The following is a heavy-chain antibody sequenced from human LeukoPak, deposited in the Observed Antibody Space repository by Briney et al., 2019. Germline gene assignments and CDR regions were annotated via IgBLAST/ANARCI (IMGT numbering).Heavy chain of an antibody. D-gene: IGHD6-13*01. CDR2: ISGSGGST. V-gene: IGHV3-23*01. CDR3: AKGYSSSWSQYFDY. CDR1: GFTFSSYA. J-gene: IGHJ4*02. Sequence: GGSLRLSCAASGFTFSSYAMSWVRQAPGKGLEWVSAISGSGGSTYYADSVKGRFTISRDNSKNTLYLQMNSLRAEDTAVYYGAKGYSSSWSQYFDYWGQGAMVTVSS.